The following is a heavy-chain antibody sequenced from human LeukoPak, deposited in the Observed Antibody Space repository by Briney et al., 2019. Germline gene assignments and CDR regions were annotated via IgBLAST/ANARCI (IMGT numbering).Heavy chain of an antibody. CDR1: RSTFGDYA. Sequence: GGSLRLSCTASRSTFGDYAMSWVRQAPGKGLEWVGFIRSKAYGGTTKYAASVNDRFTISRDDSKSIAYLQMNSLKTEDTAVYFCTRRRGHTMFPAHDAFDIWGQGTMVTVSS. CDR3: TRRRGHTMFPAHDAFDI. CDR2: IRSKAYGGTT. J-gene: IGHJ3*02. V-gene: IGHV3-49*04. D-gene: IGHD3-10*02.